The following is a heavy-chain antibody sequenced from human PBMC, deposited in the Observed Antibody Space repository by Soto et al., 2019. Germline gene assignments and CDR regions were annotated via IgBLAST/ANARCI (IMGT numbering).Heavy chain of an antibody. CDR3: ARRGAEPGYYYYYYMDV. V-gene: IGHV4-59*08. D-gene: IGHD2-15*01. CDR1: GGSISSYY. Sequence: PSETLSLTCTVSGGSISSYYWSWIRQPPGKGLEWIGYIYYSGSTNYNPSLKSRVAISVDTSKNQFSLKLSSVTAADTAVYYCARRGAEPGYYYYYYMDVWGEGTTVTVSS. J-gene: IGHJ6*03. CDR2: IYYSGST.